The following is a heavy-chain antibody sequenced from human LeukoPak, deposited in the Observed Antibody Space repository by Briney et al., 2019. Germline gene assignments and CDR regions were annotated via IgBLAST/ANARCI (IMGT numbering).Heavy chain of an antibody. V-gene: IGHV3-74*01. D-gene: IGHD3-22*01. J-gene: IGHJ4*02. CDR3: AKDRVTMIVAGYWDY. Sequence: GGSLRLSCAASGFTFSSYWMHWVRQAPGKGLIWDSRINSDGSSTSYADSVKGRFTVSRDNAKNTLYLQMNSLRAEDTAVYYCAKDRVTMIVAGYWDYRGQGTLVTVSS. CDR2: INSDGSST. CDR1: GFTFSSYW.